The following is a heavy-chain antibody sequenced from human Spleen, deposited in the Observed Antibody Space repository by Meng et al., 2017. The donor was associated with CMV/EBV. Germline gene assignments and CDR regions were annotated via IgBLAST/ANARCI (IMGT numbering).Heavy chain of an antibody. CDR2: INHGGST. CDR1: GGSISSSSSYY. V-gene: IGHV4-39*07. D-gene: IGHD4-11*01. J-gene: IGHJ4*02. CDR3: ARVGWDYSNFPF. Sequence: SETLSLTCTVSGGSISSSSSYYWTWIRQPPGRGLEWIGQINHGGSTNYNPSLMSRVTMSVDTSSNQFSLKLSSVTAADTAVYYCARVGWDYSNFPFWGLGVMVTVSS.